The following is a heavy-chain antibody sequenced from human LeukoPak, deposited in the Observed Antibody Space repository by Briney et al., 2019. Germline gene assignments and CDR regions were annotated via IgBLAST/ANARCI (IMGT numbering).Heavy chain of an antibody. CDR3: ARELRFLDLYFDC. J-gene: IGHJ4*02. CDR1: GPSIRTSSYH. V-gene: IGHV4-61*02. D-gene: IGHD3-3*01. CDR2: IYASGST. Sequence: SQTLSLTCTVSGPSIRTSSYHWRWIPQPAGKGVEWIGRIYASGSTHYNPSLKSRVTISVDTSKNQFSLKLSSMTAADTAVYYCARELRFLDLYFDCWGPGTLVTVSS.